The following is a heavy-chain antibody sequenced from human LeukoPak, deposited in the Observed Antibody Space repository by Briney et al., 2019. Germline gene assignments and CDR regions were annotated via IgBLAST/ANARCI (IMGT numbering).Heavy chain of an antibody. CDR1: GGSISRDY. D-gene: IGHD1-14*01. J-gene: IGHJ6*02. CDR3: ARAPPHYYYAMDV. V-gene: IGHV4-59*08. CDR2: IYYSGRT. Sequence: SETLSLTCTVSGGSISRDYWSWIRQPPGKGLEWIGYIYYSGRTNYNPSLKSRVTISEDTSKNHFSLRLRSVTAADTAVYYCARAPPHYYYAMDVWGQGTTVTVSS.